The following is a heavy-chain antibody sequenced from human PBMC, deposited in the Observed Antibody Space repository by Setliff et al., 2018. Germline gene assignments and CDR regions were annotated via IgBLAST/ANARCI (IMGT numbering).Heavy chain of an antibody. CDR1: GYTFTSYD. CDR3: ARGGIAARPGSWVYFDY. J-gene: IGHJ4*02. D-gene: IGHD6-6*01. CDR2: MNPNSGNT. V-gene: IGHV1-8*01. Sequence: ASVKVSCKPSGYTFTSYDINWVRQATGQGLEWMGWMNPNSGNTGYAQKFQGRVTMTRNTSISTAYMELSSLRSEDTAVYYCARGGIAARPGSWVYFDYWGQGTLVTVSS.